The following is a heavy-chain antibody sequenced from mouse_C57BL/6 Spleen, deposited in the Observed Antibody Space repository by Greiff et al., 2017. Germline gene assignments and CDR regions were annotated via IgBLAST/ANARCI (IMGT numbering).Heavy chain of an antibody. V-gene: IGHV5-16*01. J-gene: IGHJ2*01. Sequence: EVKLMESEGGLVQPGSSMKLSCTASGFTFSDYYMAWVRQVPEKGLEWVANINYDGSSTYYLDSLKSRFIISRDNAKNILYLQMSSLKSEDTATYYCARGYYSNYFDYWGQGTTLTVSS. CDR1: GFTFSDYY. CDR3: ARGYYSNYFDY. CDR2: INYDGSST. D-gene: IGHD2-5*01.